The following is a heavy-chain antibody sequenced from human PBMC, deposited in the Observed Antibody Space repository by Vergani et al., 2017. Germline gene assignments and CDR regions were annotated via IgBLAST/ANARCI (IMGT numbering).Heavy chain of an antibody. CDR3: AGWVTQQLVPECWFDP. Sequence: QVQLVQSGAEVKKPGSSVKVSCKASGGPFSSYAISWVRQAPGQGLEWMGGIIPIFGTANYAQKFQGRVTITADESTSTADMELSSLRSEDTAVYYCAGWVTQQLVPECWFDPWGQGTLVTVSS. D-gene: IGHD6-13*01. J-gene: IGHJ5*02. V-gene: IGHV1-69*01. CDR2: IIPIFGTA. CDR1: GGPFSSYA.